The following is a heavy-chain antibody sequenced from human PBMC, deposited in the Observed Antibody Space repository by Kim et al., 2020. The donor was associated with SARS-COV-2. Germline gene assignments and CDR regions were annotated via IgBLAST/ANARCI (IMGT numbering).Heavy chain of an antibody. Sequence: ASVKVSCKASGYTFTSYAMHWVRQAPGQRLEWMGWINAGNGNTKYSQKFQGRVTITRDTSASTAYMELSSLRSEDTAVYYCASLYYDSSGYYWSAFDIWGQGTMVTVSS. CDR3: ASLYYDSSGYYWSAFDI. CDR2: INAGNGNT. D-gene: IGHD3-22*01. J-gene: IGHJ3*02. V-gene: IGHV1-3*01. CDR1: GYTFTSYA.